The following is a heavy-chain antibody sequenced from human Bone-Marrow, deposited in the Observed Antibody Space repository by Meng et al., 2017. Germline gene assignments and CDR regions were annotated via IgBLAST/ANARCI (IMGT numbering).Heavy chain of an antibody. CDR3: ARDLLSQTDY. Sequence: GESLKISCAASGLTFSSYAMHWVRQASGKGPEWVGVISYDGSNKYYADSVKGRFTISRDNSKNTLNLQMNSLRAEDTAVYYCARDLLSQTDYWGQGTLVTVSS. CDR2: ISYDGSNK. J-gene: IGHJ4*02. V-gene: IGHV3-30*07. D-gene: IGHD2-15*01. CDR1: GLTFSSYA.